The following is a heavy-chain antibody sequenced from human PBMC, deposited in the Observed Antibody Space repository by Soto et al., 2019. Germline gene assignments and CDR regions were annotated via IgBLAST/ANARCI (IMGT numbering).Heavy chain of an antibody. CDR2: IYSSGST. V-gene: IGHV4-31*03. CDR1: GASVSSGVSY. Sequence: PSETLSLTCTVSGASVSSGVSYWCWFRQHSGKGLEWIGYIYSSGSTYSNPSLQSRVPMSSDTSQNQFSLKLFSVTAADTAVYYCAGITTFGVVNYGLDVWGQGTTVTVSS. J-gene: IGHJ6*02. D-gene: IGHD3-3*01. CDR3: AGITTFGVVNYGLDV.